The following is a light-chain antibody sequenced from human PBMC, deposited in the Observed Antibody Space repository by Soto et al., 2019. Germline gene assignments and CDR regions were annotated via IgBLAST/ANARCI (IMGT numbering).Light chain of an antibody. Sequence: GDRVTITCRASQHVASWLAWYQQKPGEAPNLLISRASSLERGAPSRFSGSGSGTEFTLTISSLQPDDFATYYCQQYETSPTFGPGTKVDI. V-gene: IGKV1-5*01. J-gene: IGKJ3*01. CDR3: QQYETSPT. CDR2: RAS. CDR1: QHVASW.